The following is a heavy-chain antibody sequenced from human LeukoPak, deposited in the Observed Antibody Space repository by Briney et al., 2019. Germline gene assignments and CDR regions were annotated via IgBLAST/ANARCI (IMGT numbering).Heavy chain of an antibody. CDR2: INHNGNVN. CDR1: GFTFSNAW. Sequence: GGSLRLSCAASGFTFSNAWMNWVRQAPGKGLEWVASINHNGNVNYYVDSVKGRFTISRDNAKNSLYLQMSNLRAEDTAVYFCARGGGLDVWGQGATVTVSS. J-gene: IGHJ6*02. V-gene: IGHV3-7*03. D-gene: IGHD3-16*01. CDR3: ARGGGLDV.